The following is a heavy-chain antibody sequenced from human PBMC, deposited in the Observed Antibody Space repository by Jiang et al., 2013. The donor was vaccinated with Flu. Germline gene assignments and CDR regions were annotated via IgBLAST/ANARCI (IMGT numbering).Heavy chain of an antibody. V-gene: IGHV4-59*01. CDR1: GGSISSYY. CDR2: IYYSGST. CDR3: ARGAVAAGDAFDI. J-gene: IGHJ3*02. Sequence: GPGLVKPSETLSLTCTVSGGSISSYYWSWIRQPPGKGLEWIGYIYYSGSTNYNPSLKSRVTISVDTSKNQFSLKLSSVTAADTAVYYCARGAVAAGDAFDIWGQGTMVTVSS. D-gene: IGHD6-19*01.